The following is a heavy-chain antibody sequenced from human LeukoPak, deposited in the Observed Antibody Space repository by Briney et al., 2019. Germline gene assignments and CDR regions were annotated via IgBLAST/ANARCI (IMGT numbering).Heavy chain of an antibody. CDR3: ARRATTVTTGYYYYYMDV. CDR2: VYYGGTT. CDR1: GGSINSRSYY. D-gene: IGHD4-17*01. Sequence: KPSETLSLTCTVSGGSINSRSYYWGWIRQPPGKGLEWIGSVYYGGTTYYNPSLKSRVTISEDTSKNQFSLKLSPVTAADTAVYYCARRATTVTTGYYYYYMDVWGKGTTVTASS. V-gene: IGHV4-39*01. J-gene: IGHJ6*03.